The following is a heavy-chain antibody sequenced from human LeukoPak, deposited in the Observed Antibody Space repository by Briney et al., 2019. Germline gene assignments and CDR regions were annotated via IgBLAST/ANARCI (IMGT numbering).Heavy chain of an antibody. CDR2: IYPGDSDT. V-gene: IGHV5-51*01. J-gene: IGHJ4*02. D-gene: IGHD6-19*01. CDR3: AIFVPVAGQRWYNFDY. Sequence: GESLKISCKGSGYSFTSYWIGWVRQMPGKSLEWMGIIYPGDSDTRYSPSFPGQVTLSADKTISTAYLQWSSLKASDTAMYYCAIFVPVAGQRWYNFDYWGQGTLVTVSS. CDR1: GYSFTSYW.